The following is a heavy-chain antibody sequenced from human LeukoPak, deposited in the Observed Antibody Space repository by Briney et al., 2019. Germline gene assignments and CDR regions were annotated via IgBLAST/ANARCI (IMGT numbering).Heavy chain of an antibody. Sequence: GGSLRLSCAASGFTFSSYGMLWVRQAPGKGLEWVAFIRYDGSNKYYADSVKGRFTISRDNSKNTLYLQMNSLRAEDTAVYYCAKGSPRFPDYGGNSGFYWGQGTLVTVSS. CDR2: IRYDGSNK. J-gene: IGHJ4*02. D-gene: IGHD4-23*01. CDR1: GFTFSSYG. V-gene: IGHV3-30*02. CDR3: AKGSPRFPDYGGNSGFY.